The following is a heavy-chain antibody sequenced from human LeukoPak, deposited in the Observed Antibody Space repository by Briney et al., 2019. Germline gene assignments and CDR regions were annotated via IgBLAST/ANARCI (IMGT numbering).Heavy chain of an antibody. CDR1: GYTFTSYD. D-gene: IGHD5-18*01. CDR2: MNPNSGNT. J-gene: IGHJ4*02. CDR3: ARVPVDTAMVTDY. V-gene: IGHV1-8*01. Sequence: ASVKVSCKASGYTFTSYDINWVRQATGQGLEWMGWMNPNSGNTGYAQKFQGRVTMTRDTSTSTVYMELSSLRSEDTAVYYCARVPVDTAMVTDYWGQGTLVTVSS.